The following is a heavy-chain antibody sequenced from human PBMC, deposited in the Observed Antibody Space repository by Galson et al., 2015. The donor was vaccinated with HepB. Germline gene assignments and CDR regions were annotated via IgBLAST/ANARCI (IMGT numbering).Heavy chain of an antibody. D-gene: IGHD1-26*01. CDR3: TRRFSESGSYDY. CDR2: IRSKVNSYAT. Sequence: SLRLSCAASGFIFSGSGIHWVRQASGRGLEWVGHIRSKVNSYATAYAASVKGRFTISRDDSENTAYLQMNSLKTEDTAVYYCTRRFSESGSYDYWGQGTLLTVSS. V-gene: IGHV3-73*01. CDR1: GFIFSGSG. J-gene: IGHJ4*02.